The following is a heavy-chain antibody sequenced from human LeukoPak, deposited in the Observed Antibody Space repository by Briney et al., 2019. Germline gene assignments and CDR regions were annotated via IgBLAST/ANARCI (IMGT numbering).Heavy chain of an antibody. CDR2: MLYSGST. D-gene: IGHD3-16*01. J-gene: IGHJ4*02. V-gene: IGHV4-39*01. Sequence: PSETLSLTCTVSGVSISTTSYYWGWIRQTPGKGLEWIGSMLYSGSTYYSPSLRSRVIISVDASKNQFFLTLSPVTAADTAVYYCARQGGWGGALSFFDSWGQGTLITVSS. CDR3: ARQGGWGGALSFFDS. CDR1: GVSISTTSYY.